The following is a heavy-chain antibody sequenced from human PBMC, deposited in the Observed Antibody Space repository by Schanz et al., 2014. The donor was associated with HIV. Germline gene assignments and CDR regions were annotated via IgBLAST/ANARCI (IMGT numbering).Heavy chain of an antibody. J-gene: IGHJ6*02. D-gene: IGHD3-3*01. V-gene: IGHV3-7*01. Sequence: EMQLVESGGDFVQPGESLRLSCAASGFTLRSYWMTWVRQAPGKGLEWVANINKDGTEKYYIDSVKGRFTISRDNTKNSLYLQMNSLRVDDTAVYYCARDGEYYDYWILGYYYYGLDLWGQGTTVTVSS. CDR2: INKDGTEK. CDR3: ARDGEYYDYWILGYYYYGLDL. CDR1: GFTLRSYW.